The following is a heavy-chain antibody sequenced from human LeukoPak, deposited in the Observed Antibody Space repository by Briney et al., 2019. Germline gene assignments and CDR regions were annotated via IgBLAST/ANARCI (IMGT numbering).Heavy chain of an antibody. D-gene: IGHD5-24*01. CDR3: ATNKMDYFDY. CDR2: ISGSGGST. Sequence: PGRSLRLSCAASGFTFSSYAMSWVRQAPGKGLEWVSAISGSGGSTYYADSVKGRFTISRDNSKNTLYLQMNSLRAEDTAVYYCATNKMDYFDYWGQGTLVTVSS. J-gene: IGHJ4*02. V-gene: IGHV3-23*01. CDR1: GFTFSSYA.